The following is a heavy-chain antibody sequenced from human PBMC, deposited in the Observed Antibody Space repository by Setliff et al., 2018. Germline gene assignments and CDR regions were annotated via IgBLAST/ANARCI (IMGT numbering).Heavy chain of an antibody. CDR2: INGNSGVT. CDR3: AQTKGFVDGYLDP. D-gene: IGHD2-21*02. V-gene: IGHV1-2*02. Sequence: GASVTVSCKASADTFTGYYVHWVRQAPGQGLEWMGWINGNSGVTKYAQKFQGRVTMTSDTSISIVYMDLTRLTSDDTAVYYCAQTKGFVDGYLDPWGQGTLVTVSS. J-gene: IGHJ5*02. CDR1: ADTFTGYY.